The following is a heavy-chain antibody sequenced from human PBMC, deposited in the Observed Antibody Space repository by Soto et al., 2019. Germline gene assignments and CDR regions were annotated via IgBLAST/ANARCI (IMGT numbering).Heavy chain of an antibody. D-gene: IGHD3-22*01. CDR1: GFSFSNYA. CDR3: AKAPIASIIVRDAFDI. Sequence: EVQLLESGGGLVKWGGSLRASCAASGFSFSNYAMHWVRQAPGKGLDWVSGISGSGDDTYYADSVKGRFTISRDKSKNTLYLQITNLRAEGTAVYYCAKAPIASIIVRDAFDIWGQGTLVTVSS. CDR2: ISGSGDDT. J-gene: IGHJ3*02. V-gene: IGHV3-23*01.